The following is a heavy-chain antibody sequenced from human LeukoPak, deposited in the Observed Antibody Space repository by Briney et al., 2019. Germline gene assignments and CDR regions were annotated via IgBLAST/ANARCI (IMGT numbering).Heavy chain of an antibody. CDR3: AKDIYSSGWDRFDY. CDR1: GFTFDDYT. Sequence: GGSLRLSCAASGFTFDDYTMHWVRQAPGKGLEWVSLISWDGGSTYYADSVKGRFTTSRDNSKNSLYLQMNSLRTEDTALYYCAKDIYSSGWDRFDYWGQGTLVTVSS. V-gene: IGHV3-43*01. D-gene: IGHD6-19*01. J-gene: IGHJ4*02. CDR2: ISWDGGST.